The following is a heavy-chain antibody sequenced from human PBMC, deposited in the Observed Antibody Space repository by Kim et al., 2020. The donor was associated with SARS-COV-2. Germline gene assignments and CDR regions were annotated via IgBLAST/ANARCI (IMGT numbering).Heavy chain of an antibody. CDR1: GYTFTSYA. D-gene: IGHD6-13*01. CDR3: ARPRNLYSSTWNNWFDP. CDR2: INTNTGNP. Sequence: ASVKVSCKASGYTFTSYAMNWVRQAPGQGLEWMGWINTNTGNPTYAQGFTGRFVFSLDTSVNTAYLQISSLKAEDTAVYYCARPRNLYSSTWNNWFDPWGKGTLVTVSS. J-gene: IGHJ5*01. V-gene: IGHV7-4-1*02.